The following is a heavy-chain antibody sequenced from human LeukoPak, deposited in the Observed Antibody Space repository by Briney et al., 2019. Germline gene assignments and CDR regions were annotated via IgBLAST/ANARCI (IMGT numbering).Heavy chain of an antibody. V-gene: IGHV1-69*13. CDR1: GGTYSSYT. Sequence: GASVKVSCKASGGTYSSYTIGWVRQASGQGLEWMGGITPIFGTANYAQKFQGRVTITADESTSTAYMELSSLRSEDTAVYYCARQSSGYWPWGQGTLVTVSS. CDR3: ARQSSGYWP. CDR2: ITPIFGTA. D-gene: IGHD3-22*01. J-gene: IGHJ1*01.